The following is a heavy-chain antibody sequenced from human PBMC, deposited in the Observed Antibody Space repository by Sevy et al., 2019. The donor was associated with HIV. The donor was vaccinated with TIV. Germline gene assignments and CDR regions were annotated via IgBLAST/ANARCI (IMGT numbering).Heavy chain of an antibody. CDR3: ARASGDCSSTSCYEGVFDY. J-gene: IGHJ4*02. D-gene: IGHD2-2*01. V-gene: IGHV4-61*02. CDR2: IYTSGST. CDR1: DGSISSGSCY. Sequence: SETLSLTCTVSDGSISSGSCYWSWIRQPAGKGLEWIGRIYTSGSTNYNPSLKSRVTISVDTSKNQFSLKLSSVTAADTAMYYCARASGDCSSTSCYEGVFDYWGQGTLVTVSS.